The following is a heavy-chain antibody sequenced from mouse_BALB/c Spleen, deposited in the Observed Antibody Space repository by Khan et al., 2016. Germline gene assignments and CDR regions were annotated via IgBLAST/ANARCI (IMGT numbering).Heavy chain of an antibody. CDR3: ASAGYYAYLAD. Sequence: EVKLLESGGGLVQPGGSLKLSCAASGFAFSRYWMSWVRQAPGKGLDWSGEINPDSSTINYTPSLKDQFIISRDNAKNTLYLQMSKVRSEDTALXYWASAGYYAYLADWGQGTLVTVSA. CDR2: INPDSSTI. D-gene: IGHD3-1*01. CDR1: GFAFSRYW. V-gene: IGHV4-1*02. J-gene: IGHJ3*01.